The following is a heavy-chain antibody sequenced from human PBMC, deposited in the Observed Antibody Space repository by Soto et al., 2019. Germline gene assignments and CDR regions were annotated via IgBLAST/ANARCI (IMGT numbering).Heavy chain of an antibody. Sequence: EVQLVESGGGLVQPGGSLRLSCATSGFTFTTYHMSWVRQAPGKGLEWVASVKRDGSDTDYVDSVKGRFTISRDNAKQSLYLQMNSLRAEDTAVYYCAKWRWKQSEVDHWGQGTLVTVSS. CDR2: VKRDGSDT. D-gene: IGHD1-1*01. CDR1: GFTFTTYH. J-gene: IGHJ4*02. CDR3: AKWRWKQSEVDH. V-gene: IGHV3-7*01.